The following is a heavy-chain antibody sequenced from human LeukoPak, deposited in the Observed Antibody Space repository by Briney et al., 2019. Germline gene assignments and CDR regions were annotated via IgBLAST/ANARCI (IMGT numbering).Heavy chain of an antibody. CDR3: TRDSGTTGEVKFDP. Sequence: SETLSLTCTVSGGSISSYYWSWIRQPAGKGLEWIGRIYGTGTITYNPSLQSRVTMSVDTSKNEFSLKMGSVTAADTAVYYCTRDSGTTGEVKFDPWGQGTLVAVSS. J-gene: IGHJ5*02. CDR1: GGSISSYY. D-gene: IGHD3-10*01. V-gene: IGHV4-4*07. CDR2: IYGTGTI.